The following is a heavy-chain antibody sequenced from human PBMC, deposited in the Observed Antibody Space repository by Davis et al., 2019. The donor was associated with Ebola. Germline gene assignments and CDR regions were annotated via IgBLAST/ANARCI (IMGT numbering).Heavy chain of an antibody. J-gene: IGHJ6*02. Sequence: GESLKISCAASGFTFSSYAMHWVRQAPGKGLEWVAVISYDGSNKYYADSVKGRFTISRDNAKNSLYLQMNSLRAEDTAVYYCAGVRGEMITFGGVIVKLSYYYGMDVWGQGTTVTVSS. CDR3: AGVRGEMITFGGVIVKLSYYYGMDV. D-gene: IGHD3-16*02. V-gene: IGHV3-30-3*01. CDR1: GFTFSSYA. CDR2: ISYDGSNK.